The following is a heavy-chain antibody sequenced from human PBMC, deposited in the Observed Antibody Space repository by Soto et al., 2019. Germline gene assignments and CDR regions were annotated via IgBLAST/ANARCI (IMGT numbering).Heavy chain of an antibody. CDR3: AREVGTMSSYFDY. Sequence: PSETLSLTCAVSCGSISSGGYSWSWIRQPPGKGLEWIGYIYHSGSTYYNPSLKSRVTISVDRSKNQFSLKLSSVTAADTAVYYCAREVGTMSSYFDYWGQGTLVTVSS. D-gene: IGHD3-22*01. CDR1: CGSISSGGYS. V-gene: IGHV4-30-2*01. J-gene: IGHJ4*02. CDR2: IYHSGST.